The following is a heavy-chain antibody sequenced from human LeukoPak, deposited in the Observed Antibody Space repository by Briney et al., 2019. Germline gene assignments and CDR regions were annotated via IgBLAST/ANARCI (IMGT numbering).Heavy chain of an antibody. J-gene: IGHJ6*02. D-gene: IGHD3-10*01. CDR3: ARDQYVRGVPGYYGMDV. Sequence: PGGSLRLSCAASGFTFSSYSMNWVRQAPGKGLEWVSSISSSSSYIYYADSVKGRFTISRDNAKNSLYLQMNSLRAEDTAVYYCARDQYVRGVPGYYGMDVWGQGTMVTVSS. CDR2: ISSSSSYI. CDR1: GFTFSSYS. V-gene: IGHV3-21*01.